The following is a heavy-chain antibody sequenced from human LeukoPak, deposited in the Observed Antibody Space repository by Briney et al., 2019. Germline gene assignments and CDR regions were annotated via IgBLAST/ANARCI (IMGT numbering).Heavy chain of an antibody. CDR2: ISGSGGST. D-gene: IGHD1-26*01. CDR1: GVNFSSYA. V-gene: IGHV3-23*01. Sequence: PGGSLRLSCAASGVNFSSYAMSWVRQAPGKGLEWVSAISGSGGSTYYADSVKGRFTISRDNSKNTLYLQMNSLRAEDTAVYYCAKAIVSAGSMVDYWGQGTLVTVSS. CDR3: AKAIVSAGSMVDY. J-gene: IGHJ4*02.